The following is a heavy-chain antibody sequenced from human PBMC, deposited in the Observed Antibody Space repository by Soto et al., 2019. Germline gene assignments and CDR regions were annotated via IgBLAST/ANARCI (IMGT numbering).Heavy chain of an antibody. D-gene: IGHD3-22*01. CDR2: INPNSGGT. CDR3: ARGIGSTYYYDSSGYYVYYYYGMDV. J-gene: IGHJ6*02. V-gene: IGHV1-2*02. CDR1: GYTFTGYY. Sequence: VKVSCKASGYTFTGYYMHWVRQAPGQGLEWMGWINPNSGGTNYAQKFQGRVTMTRDTSISTAYMELSRLRSDDTAVYYCARGIGSTYYYDSSGYYVYYYYGMDVWGQGTTVTVSS.